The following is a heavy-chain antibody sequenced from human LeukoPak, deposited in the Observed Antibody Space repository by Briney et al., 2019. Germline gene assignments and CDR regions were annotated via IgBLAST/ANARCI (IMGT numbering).Heavy chain of an antibody. Sequence: GESLKISCKASGYSFTSYWIGWVRQMPGKGLEWMGIIYPGDSDTRYSPSFQGQVTISADKSISTAYLQWSSLKASDTAMYYCARLEYYDSGSYYRSVNWFDPWGQGTLVTVSS. J-gene: IGHJ5*02. CDR3: ARLEYYDSGSYYRSVNWFDP. CDR2: IYPGDSDT. V-gene: IGHV5-51*01. D-gene: IGHD3-10*01. CDR1: GYSFTSYW.